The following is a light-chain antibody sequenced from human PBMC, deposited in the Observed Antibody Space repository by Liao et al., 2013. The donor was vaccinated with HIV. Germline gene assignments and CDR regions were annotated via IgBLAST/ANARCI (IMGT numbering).Light chain of an antibody. V-gene: IGLV3-21*01. J-gene: IGLJ2*01. Sequence: SYELTQPPSVSVAPGKTATITCGGRNIGSKSVHWYQQKPGRSPVLVIYQDAKRPPGIPERFSGSNSGNTATLTISGTPAVDEADYYCQAWDISTHVVFGGGTKLTVL. CDR1: NIGSKS. CDR3: QAWDISTHVV. CDR2: QDA.